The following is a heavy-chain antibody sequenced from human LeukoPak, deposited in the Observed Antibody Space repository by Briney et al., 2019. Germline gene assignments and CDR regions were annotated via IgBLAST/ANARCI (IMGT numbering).Heavy chain of an antibody. D-gene: IGHD1-26*01. CDR1: GGSISGGDYS. V-gene: IGHV4-30-4*07. J-gene: IGHJ6*03. CDR2: IDNSGST. Sequence: SQTLSLTCAVSGGSISGGDYSWSRIRQPPWKGLEWIGYIDNSGSTSYNRSLKSRVTISEDTSKNQFSLKLSSVTAADTAVYYCARGGWSVLAHYYYFYMDVWGKGTTVTVSS. CDR3: ARGGWSVLAHYYYFYMDV.